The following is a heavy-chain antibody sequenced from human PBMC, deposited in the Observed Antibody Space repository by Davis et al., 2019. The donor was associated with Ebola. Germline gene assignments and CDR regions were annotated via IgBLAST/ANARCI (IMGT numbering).Heavy chain of an antibody. V-gene: IGHV4-59*01. CDR2: IYYSGST. Sequence: MPGGSLRLSCTVSGGSIKSYYWSWIRQPPGKGLEWIGYIYYSGSTNYNPSLKSRVTISVDTSKNQFSLKLSSVTAADTAVYYCARALLWTNYYGMDVWGQGTTVTVSS. CDR1: GGSIKSYY. D-gene: IGHD3-10*01. J-gene: IGHJ6*02. CDR3: ARALLWTNYYGMDV.